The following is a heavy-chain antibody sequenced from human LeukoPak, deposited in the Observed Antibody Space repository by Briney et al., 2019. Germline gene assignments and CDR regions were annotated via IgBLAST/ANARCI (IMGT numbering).Heavy chain of an antibody. D-gene: IGHD5-24*01. CDR2: IYYSGGT. V-gene: IGHV4-59*08. Sequence: SETLSLTCTVSRDSISSYYWSWIRQPPGKGLEWIGYIYYSGGTDYNPSLKSRVTISVDTSKNQFSLKLRSVTAADTAVYYCARHVTISGPYDASDIWGQGTMVTVSP. CDR1: RDSISSYY. CDR3: ARHVTISGPYDASDI. J-gene: IGHJ3*02.